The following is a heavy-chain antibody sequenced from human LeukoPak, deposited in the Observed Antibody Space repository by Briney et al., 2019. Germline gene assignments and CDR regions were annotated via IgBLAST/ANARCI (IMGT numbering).Heavy chain of an antibody. V-gene: IGHV4-39*01. CDR1: GGSNSTSDYY. Sequence: SETLSLTRAVSGGSNSTSDYYWGWIRQPPGKGLEWIGSIYYSGSTYYNPFLKSRLTISGDTSKNQFSLRLSSVTTADTAVYYCARHASGWYTDWGQGTLVTVSS. CDR3: ARHASGWYTD. CDR2: IYYSGST. J-gene: IGHJ4*02. D-gene: IGHD6-19*01.